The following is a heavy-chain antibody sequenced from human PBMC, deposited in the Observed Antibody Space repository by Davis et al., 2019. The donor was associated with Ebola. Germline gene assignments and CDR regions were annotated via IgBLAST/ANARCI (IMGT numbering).Heavy chain of an antibody. Sequence: MPSETLSLTCTVSGGSISSGGYYWSWIRQHPGKGLEWIGYIYYSGSTYYNPSLKSRVTISVDTSKNQFSLKLSSVTAADTAVYYCARARVVVVAATEVYYYYGMDVWGQGTTVTVSS. CDR3: ARARVVVVAATEVYYYYGMDV. D-gene: IGHD2-15*01. J-gene: IGHJ6*02. V-gene: IGHV4-31*03. CDR1: GGSISSGGYY. CDR2: IYYSGST.